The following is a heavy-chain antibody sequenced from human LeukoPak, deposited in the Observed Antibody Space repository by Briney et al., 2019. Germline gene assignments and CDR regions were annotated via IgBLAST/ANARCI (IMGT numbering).Heavy chain of an antibody. J-gene: IGHJ4*02. Sequence: GASVKVSCKASGYTFTGYYMHWVRQAPGQGLEWMGWINPNSGGTNYAQKFQGRVTMTRDTSISTAYMELSRLRSDDTAVYYCARDTYYDSSGYYFPLDYWGQGTLVTVSS. CDR3: ARDTYYDSSGYYFPLDY. D-gene: IGHD3-22*01. V-gene: IGHV1-2*02. CDR1: GYTFTGYY. CDR2: INPNSGGT.